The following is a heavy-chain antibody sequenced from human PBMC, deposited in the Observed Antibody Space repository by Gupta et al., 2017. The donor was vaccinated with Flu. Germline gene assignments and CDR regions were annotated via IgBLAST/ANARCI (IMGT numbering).Heavy chain of an antibody. CDR2: IIPICGAT. D-gene: IGHD6-13*01. Sequence: QVQLVQSGSEVKKPGSSVKVSCRASGGTFTTFSISWVRQAPGKGLEWMAGIIPICGATNYVQNFQGRVTITVDEYTSTAYMDLSSLRSEDTAVYDCVRGNLGGGAAGPGDQGAYYYGLDVWGQGTTVTVSS. V-gene: IGHV1-69*01. CDR3: VRGNLGGGAAGPGDQGAYYYGLDV. J-gene: IGHJ6*02. CDR1: GGTFTTFS.